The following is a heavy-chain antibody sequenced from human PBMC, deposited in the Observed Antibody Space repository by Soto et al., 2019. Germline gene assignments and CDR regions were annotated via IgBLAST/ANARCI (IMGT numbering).Heavy chain of an antibody. J-gene: IGHJ5*02. V-gene: IGHV4-59*01. Sequence: QVQLQESGPGVVKPSETLSLTCTVSGESSRSFYWSWIRQPPGKGLEWIGYVNYIGTTNYTASLKSRVTISLNTAKTQLSLRLISVIAADTAVYDCARSFCRDGIRCTWYDPWVQGNLVTVSS. CDR1: GESSRSFY. CDR2: VNYIGTT. CDR3: ARSFCRDGIRCTWYDP. D-gene: IGHD2-15*01.